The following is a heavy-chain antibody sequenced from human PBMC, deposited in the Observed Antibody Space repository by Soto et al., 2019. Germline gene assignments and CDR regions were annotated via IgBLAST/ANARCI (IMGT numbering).Heavy chain of an antibody. V-gene: IGHV1-8*01. CDR3: ARGIKSGDFSIWFDP. J-gene: IGHJ5*02. CDR2: INPNSGNT. D-gene: IGHD4-17*01. Sequence: QVQLVQSGAEVKKPGASVKVSCKASGYIFTNYDINWVRQATGQGLEYLGWINPNSGNTGYVQKFQGRVTMTRNTSKNTAYMELNSLISEDTAVYYCARGIKSGDFSIWFDPRGQGTLVTVSS. CDR1: GYIFTNYD.